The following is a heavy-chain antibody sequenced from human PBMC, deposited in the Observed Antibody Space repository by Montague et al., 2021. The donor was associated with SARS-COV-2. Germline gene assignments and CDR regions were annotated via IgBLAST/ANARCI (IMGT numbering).Heavy chain of an antibody. J-gene: IGHJ6*02. CDR2: INHSGST. D-gene: IGHD4-17*01. V-gene: IGHV4-34*01. CDR3: ARWTTVTTFYYYYGMDV. Sequence: SETLSLTCAVYGGSFSGYYWSWIRQPPGKGLEWIGEINHSGSTNYNPSLKSRVTISVDTSKNRFSLKLSSVTAADTAVYYCARWTTVTTFYYYYGMDVWGQGTTVTVSS. CDR1: GGSFSGYY.